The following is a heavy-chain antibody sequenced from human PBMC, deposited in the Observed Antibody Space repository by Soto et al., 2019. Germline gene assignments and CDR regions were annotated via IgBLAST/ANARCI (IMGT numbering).Heavy chain of an antibody. Sequence: SETLSLTCTVSGGSISSSSYYWGWIRQPPGKGLEWIGSIYYSGSTYYNPSLKSRVTISVDTSKNQFSLKLSSVTAADTAVYYCARASIAAAGSFDYWGQGTLVTVSS. D-gene: IGHD6-13*01. CDR1: GGSISSSSYY. CDR2: IYYSGST. V-gene: IGHV4-39*01. CDR3: ARASIAAAGSFDY. J-gene: IGHJ4*02.